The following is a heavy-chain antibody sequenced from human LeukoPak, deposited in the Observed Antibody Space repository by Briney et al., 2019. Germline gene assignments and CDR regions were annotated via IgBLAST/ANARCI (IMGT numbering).Heavy chain of an antibody. D-gene: IGHD3-22*01. CDR2: MYLSGTT. CDR1: GDSINSLDL. CDR3: AGLVGRYSSGLYYYYFGY. J-gene: IGHJ4*02. V-gene: IGHV4-4*02. Sequence: SGTLSLTCTVSGDSINSLDLWSWVRQPPGKGLEWIGEMYLSGTTHSNPSVKSRVTISIDKSKNQFFLNLSSVTAADTAVYYCAGLVGRYSSGLYYYYFGYWGQGTLVTVSS.